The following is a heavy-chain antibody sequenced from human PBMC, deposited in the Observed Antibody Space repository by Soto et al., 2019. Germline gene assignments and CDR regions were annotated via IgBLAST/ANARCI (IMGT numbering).Heavy chain of an antibody. D-gene: IGHD2-8*02. Sequence: PSETLSLTCTVSGGSISSSSHYWDWIRQPPGKGLEWIGSVFYSGTPNYNPSLKSRVTISVDTSKNQFSLKLTSVTAADTAVYYCARDKITGLFDYWGQGTLVTVS. CDR1: GGSISSSSHY. CDR2: VFYSGTP. J-gene: IGHJ4*02. CDR3: ARDKITGLFDY. V-gene: IGHV4-39*02.